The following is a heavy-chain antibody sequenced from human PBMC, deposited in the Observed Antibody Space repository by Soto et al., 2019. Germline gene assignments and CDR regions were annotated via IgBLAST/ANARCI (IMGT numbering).Heavy chain of an antibody. V-gene: IGHV3-33*03. Sequence: QLHLVESGGGVVQPGASVRLSCEASGFTFSAFGMHWVRQAPGKGLDWVAGIRHDGSNDYYSDFAKGRLTISRDNSRDTLYLQINSLRADDSAVYYCASVNTVRSWDYDGMDIWGQGTTVTVSS. CDR2: IRHDGSND. J-gene: IGHJ6*02. CDR3: ASVNTVRSWDYDGMDI. CDR1: GFTFSAFG. D-gene: IGHD3-10*01.